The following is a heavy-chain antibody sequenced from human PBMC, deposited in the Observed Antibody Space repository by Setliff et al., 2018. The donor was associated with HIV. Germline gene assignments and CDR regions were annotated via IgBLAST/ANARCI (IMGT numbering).Heavy chain of an antibody. CDR1: GVIFNNLW. CDR3: VRDGARLDY. D-gene: IGHD2-21*01. CDR2: IKEDGSDI. V-gene: IGHV3-7*01. J-gene: IGHJ4*02. Sequence: GGSLRLSCAASGVIFNNLWMGWVRQAPGKGLEWVANIKEDGSDIYYVDSVKGRFTISRDNARNSLFLQMNSLRGDDTAVYYCVRDGARLDYWGQGTQVTVSS.